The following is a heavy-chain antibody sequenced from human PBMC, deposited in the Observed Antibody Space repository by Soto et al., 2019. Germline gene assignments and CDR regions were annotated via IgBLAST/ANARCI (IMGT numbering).Heavy chain of an antibody. V-gene: IGHV3-23*01. CDR3: GRDRGYSSFDY. J-gene: IGHJ4*02. CDR2: ISGSGGST. CDR1: GITFRNYA. D-gene: IGHD4-4*01. Sequence: GGSLRLSCAASGITFRNYAMSWVRQAPGKGLEWVSSISGSGGSTYYADSVKGRFTISRDNAKNLMYLQMNSLSVEDTAVYYCGRDRGYSSFDYWGQGTPVTVSS.